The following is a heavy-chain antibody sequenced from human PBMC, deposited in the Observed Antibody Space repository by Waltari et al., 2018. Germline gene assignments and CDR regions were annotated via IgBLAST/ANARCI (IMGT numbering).Heavy chain of an antibody. CDR3: AGDSNGTVYSGMDV. D-gene: IGHD4-4*01. V-gene: IGHV3-48*03. CDR2: ISSSGSTI. J-gene: IGHJ6*02. CDR1: GFTFSSYE. Sequence: EVQLVESGGGLVQPGGSLRLSCAASGFTFSSYEMNWVRQAPGKGLEWVSYISSSGSTIDYADSVKCRFTSSRDNAKNSLYRQMNSLRAEDTAVYYCAGDSNGTVYSGMDVWGQGTTVTVSS.